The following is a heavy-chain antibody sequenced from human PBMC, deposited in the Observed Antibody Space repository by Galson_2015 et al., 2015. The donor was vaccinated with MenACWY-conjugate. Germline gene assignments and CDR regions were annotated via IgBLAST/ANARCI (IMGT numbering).Heavy chain of an antibody. J-gene: IGHJ4*02. CDR2: LYDDGTS. V-gene: IGHV3-53*01. D-gene: IGHD2-21*01. CDR3: AKIVRHPVGPYFDS. Sequence: SLRLSCAASGFSVTSHFMGWVRQAPGKGLEWVALLYDDGTSRYADSVKGRFTISRDTLRNSLCLQMHGLRAEDTAMYFCAKIVRHPVGPYFDSWGQGTLVLVSS. CDR1: GFSVTSHF.